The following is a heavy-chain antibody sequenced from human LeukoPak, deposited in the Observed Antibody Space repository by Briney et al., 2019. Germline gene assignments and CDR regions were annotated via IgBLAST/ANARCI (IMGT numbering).Heavy chain of an antibody. CDR1: GYTFTGYY. Sequence: ASVKVFCKASGYTFTGYYMHWVRQAPGQGLEWMGWINPNSGGTNYAQKLQGRVTMTTDTSTSTAYMELRSLRSDDTAVYYCARDQNAGYSSSWSSIQYFDYWGQGTLVTVSS. V-gene: IGHV1-2*02. D-gene: IGHD6-13*01. J-gene: IGHJ4*02. CDR3: ARDQNAGYSSSWSSIQYFDY. CDR2: INPNSGGT.